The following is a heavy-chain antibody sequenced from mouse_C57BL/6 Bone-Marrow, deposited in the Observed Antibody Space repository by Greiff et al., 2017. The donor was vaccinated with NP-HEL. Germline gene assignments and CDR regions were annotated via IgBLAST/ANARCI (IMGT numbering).Heavy chain of an antibody. CDR1: GFSLTSYG. J-gene: IGHJ4*01. CDR3: AATITTVVAKAMDY. CDR2: IWGDGST. D-gene: IGHD1-1*01. Sequence: VQLQESGPGLVAPSQSLSITCTVSGFSLTSYGVSWVRQPPGKGLEWLGVIWGDGSTNYHSALISRLSISKDNSKSQVFLKLNSLQTDDTATYYCAATITTVVAKAMDYWGQGTSVTVSS. V-gene: IGHV2-3*01.